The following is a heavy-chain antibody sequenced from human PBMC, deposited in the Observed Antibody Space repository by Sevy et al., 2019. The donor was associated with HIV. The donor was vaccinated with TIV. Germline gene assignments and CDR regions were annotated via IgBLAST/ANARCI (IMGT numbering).Heavy chain of an antibody. J-gene: IGHJ4*02. Sequence: GGSLRLSCAASGFTFSNAWMSWVRQSPGKGLEWVGRIRSKAGGGTTDYATIVKGKFTISRDNSRDVLYLKLNSLETKDTTVYYSATDHRPNEIVMVPYEYWGQGTLVTVSS. CDR2: IRSKAGGGTT. CDR3: ATDHRPNEIVMVPYEY. D-gene: IGHD2-15*01. CDR1: GFTFSNAW. V-gene: IGHV3-15*01.